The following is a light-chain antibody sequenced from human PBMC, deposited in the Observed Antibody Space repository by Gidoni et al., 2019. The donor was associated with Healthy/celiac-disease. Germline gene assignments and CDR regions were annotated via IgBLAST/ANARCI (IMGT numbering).Light chain of an antibody. CDR3: LQDYNYPRT. CDR2: AAS. CDR1: QGIRND. J-gene: IGKJ1*01. V-gene: IGKV1-6*01. Sequence: AIQMTQSPSSLSASVGDRVTVTCRASQGIRNDLGWYQQKPGKAPKLLIYAASSLQSGVPSRFSGSGSGTDFTLTISSLQPEDFATYYCLQDYNYPRTFGQXTKVEIK.